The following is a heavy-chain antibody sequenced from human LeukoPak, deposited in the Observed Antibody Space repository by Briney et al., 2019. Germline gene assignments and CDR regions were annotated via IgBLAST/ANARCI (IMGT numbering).Heavy chain of an antibody. CDR1: GFTFSSYA. Sequence: GGSLRLSCAATGFTFSSYAMSWVRQAPGKGLERVSAISGSGGSTYYADSVKGRFTISRDNSKNTLYLQMNSLRAEDTAVYYCAFSSYYDFWSGYYFDYWGQGTLVTVSS. J-gene: IGHJ4*02. CDR3: AFSSYYDFWSGYYFDY. V-gene: IGHV3-23*01. CDR2: ISGSGGST. D-gene: IGHD3-3*01.